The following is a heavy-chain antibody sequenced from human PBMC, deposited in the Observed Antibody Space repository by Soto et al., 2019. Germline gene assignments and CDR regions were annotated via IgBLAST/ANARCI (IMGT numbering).Heavy chain of an antibody. Sequence: SETLSLTCAVSGYSISSGYYWGWIRQPPGKGLEWIGSIYHSGSTYYNPSLKSRVTISVDTSKNQFSLKLSSVTAADTAVYYCARLGSGSHKLYFDYWGQGTLVPVSS. D-gene: IGHD1-26*01. V-gene: IGHV4-38-2*01. CDR3: ARLGSGSHKLYFDY. CDR1: GYSISSGYY. J-gene: IGHJ4*02. CDR2: IYHSGST.